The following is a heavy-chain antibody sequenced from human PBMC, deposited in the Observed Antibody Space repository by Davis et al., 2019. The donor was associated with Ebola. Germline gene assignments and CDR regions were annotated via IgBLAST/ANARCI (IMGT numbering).Heavy chain of an antibody. CDR3: ARSVKAAPRH. CDR2: IKQDGSEK. Sequence: GGSLRLSCAASGFTFSSYGMNWVRQAPGKGLEWVANIKQDGSEKYYVDSVKGRFTISRDNAKNSLYLQMNSLRAEDTAVYYCARSVKAAPRHWGQGTLVTVSS. V-gene: IGHV3-7*01. D-gene: IGHD6-6*01. CDR1: GFTFSSYG. J-gene: IGHJ4*02.